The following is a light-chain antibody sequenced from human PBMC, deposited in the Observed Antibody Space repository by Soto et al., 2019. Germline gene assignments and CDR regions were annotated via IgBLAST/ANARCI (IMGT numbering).Light chain of an antibody. Sequence: QSALTQPPSASGSPGQSVTISCTGTTGDIGAFNYVSWYQQRPGKAPKLIIYEVTRRPSGVPDRIVASKSDTTASLTVSGLQAEDEADYYCSSFAGTNSFVFGTGTKLTVL. CDR3: SSFAGTNSFV. J-gene: IGLJ1*01. CDR2: EVT. V-gene: IGLV2-8*01. CDR1: TGDIGAFNY.